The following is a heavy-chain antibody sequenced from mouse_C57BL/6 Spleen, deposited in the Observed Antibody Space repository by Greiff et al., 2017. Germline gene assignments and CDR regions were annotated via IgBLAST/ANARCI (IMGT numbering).Heavy chain of an antibody. D-gene: IGHD2-4*01. CDR2: IDPANGNT. Sequence: VQLKESVAELVRPGASVKLSCTASGFNITNTYMHWVKQRPEQGLEWIGRIDPANGNTKYTPKFQGKATITADTSSNTASLQLSSLTSEDTAIYYWAISTVYYDYDGYAMDYWGQGTSVTVSS. CDR3: AISTVYYDYDGYAMDY. V-gene: IGHV14-3*01. CDR1: GFNITNTY. J-gene: IGHJ4*01.